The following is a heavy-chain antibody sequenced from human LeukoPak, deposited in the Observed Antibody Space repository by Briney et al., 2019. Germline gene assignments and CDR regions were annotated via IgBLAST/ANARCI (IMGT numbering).Heavy chain of an antibody. V-gene: IGHV3-30*18. D-gene: IGHD6-13*01. CDR3: AKAGSSSWYGMDV. CDR1: GFTFSSYG. Sequence: GGSLRLSCAASGFTFSSYGMNWVRQAPGKGLEWVAVISYDGSNKYYADSVKGRFTISRDNSKNTLYLQMNSLRAEDTAVYYCAKAGSSSWYGMDVWGQGTTVTVSS. CDR2: ISYDGSNK. J-gene: IGHJ6*02.